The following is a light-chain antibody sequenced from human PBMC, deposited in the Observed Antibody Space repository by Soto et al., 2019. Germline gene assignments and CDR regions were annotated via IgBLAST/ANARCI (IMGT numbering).Light chain of an antibody. CDR2: GAL. CDR1: QSVSSTY. CDR3: QQYNSHSPWT. Sequence: VLTQAPGTLSLSPGERATLSCRASQSVSSTYLAWYQQKPGQAPRLLIYGALTRASGIPARFVGSGSGTAFTLTISSLQSEDFATYYCQQYNSHSPWTFGQGTKVDIK. V-gene: IGKV3-15*01. J-gene: IGKJ1*01.